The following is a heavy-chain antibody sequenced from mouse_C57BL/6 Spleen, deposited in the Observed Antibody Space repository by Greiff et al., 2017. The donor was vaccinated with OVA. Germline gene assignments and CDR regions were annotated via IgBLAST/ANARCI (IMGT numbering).Heavy chain of an antibody. CDR2: INPSTGGT. CDR1: GYSFTGYY. D-gene: IGHD2-13*01. Sequence: VQLQQSGPELVKPGASVKISCKASGYSFTGYYMNWVKQSPEKSLEWIGEINPSTGGTTYNQKFKAKATLTVDKSSSTAYMQLKSLTSEDSAVYYCARAESDYAYFDYWGQGTTLTVSS. CDR3: ARAESDYAYFDY. J-gene: IGHJ2*01. V-gene: IGHV1-42*01.